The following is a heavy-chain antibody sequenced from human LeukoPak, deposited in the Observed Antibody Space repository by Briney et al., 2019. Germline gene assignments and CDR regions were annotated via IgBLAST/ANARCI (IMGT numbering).Heavy chain of an antibody. CDR1: GFTFSTYN. D-gene: IGHD2-2*01. Sequence: KPGGSLRLSCAASGFTFSTYNMNWVRQTPGEGLQWVSSIDSSSTYIYYGDSVKGRFTISRDNAKNSLYLQMNSLRAEDTAVYYCAKDMGSVPAVWGQGTLVTVSS. CDR2: IDSSSTYI. CDR3: AKDMGSVPAV. J-gene: IGHJ4*02. V-gene: IGHV3-21*01.